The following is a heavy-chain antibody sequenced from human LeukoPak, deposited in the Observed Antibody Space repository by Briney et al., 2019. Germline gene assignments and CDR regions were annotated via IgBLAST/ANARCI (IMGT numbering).Heavy chain of an antibody. D-gene: IGHD2-15*01. J-gene: IGHJ4*02. CDR1: GFTYRSYW. Sequence: VGSLRLSRAASGFTYRSYWMSWVRPAPGKGLEWVANIKRDGSEKYYVESVKGRFTIYRDNAQNSLYLQMNSLRAEDTAVYFCARERLLNFDYWGQGTLVTVSS. CDR3: ARERLLNFDY. V-gene: IGHV3-7*01. CDR2: IKRDGSEK.